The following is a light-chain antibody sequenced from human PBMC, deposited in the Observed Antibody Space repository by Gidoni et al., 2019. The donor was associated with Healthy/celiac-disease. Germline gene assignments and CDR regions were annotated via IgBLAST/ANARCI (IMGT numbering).Light chain of an antibody. CDR1: QSVSSN. CDR3: QQYNNWPPWT. CDR2: GAS. Sequence: ELVMPQSPATLSVSPGERATLSCRASQSVSSNLAWYQQKPGQAPRLLIYGASTRATGIPARFSGSGSGTEFNLTISSLQSEDFAVYYCQQYNNWPPWTFGQGTKVEIK. J-gene: IGKJ1*01. V-gene: IGKV3-15*01.